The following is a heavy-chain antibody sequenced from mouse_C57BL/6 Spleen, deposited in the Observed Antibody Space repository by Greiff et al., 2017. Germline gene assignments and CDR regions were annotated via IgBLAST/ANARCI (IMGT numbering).Heavy chain of an antibody. CDR3: ARHYGNYKWDDLDY. CDR1: GYTFTSYW. D-gene: IGHD2-1*01. Sequence: VQLQQPGAELVKPGASVTMSCKASGYTFTSYWITWVKQRPGQGLEWIGVIYPGSGSTNYNEKFKSKATLTVDTSTSTAYMQLSSLTSEDSAVYYCARHYGNYKWDDLDYWGQGTTLTVSS. V-gene: IGHV1-55*01. CDR2: IYPGSGST. J-gene: IGHJ2*01.